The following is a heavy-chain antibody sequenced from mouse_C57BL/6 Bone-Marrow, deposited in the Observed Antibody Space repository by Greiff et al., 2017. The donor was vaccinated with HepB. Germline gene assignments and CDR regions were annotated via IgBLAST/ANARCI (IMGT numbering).Heavy chain of an antibody. CDR1: GYTFTGYW. V-gene: IGHV1-9*01. Sequence: VHLVESGAELMKPGASVKLSCKATGYTFTGYWIEWVKQRPGHGLEWIGEILPGSGSTNYNEKFKGKATFTADTSSNTAYMQLSSLTTEDSAIYYCARENYEAWFAYWGQGTLVTVSA. J-gene: IGHJ3*01. CDR3: ARENYEAWFAY. CDR2: ILPGSGST. D-gene: IGHD1-1*01.